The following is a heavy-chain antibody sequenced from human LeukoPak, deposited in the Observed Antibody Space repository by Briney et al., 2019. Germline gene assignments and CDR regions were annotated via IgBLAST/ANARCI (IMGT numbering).Heavy chain of an antibody. CDR3: ARDSGGSFYDFWSGYPQYYFDY. J-gene: IGHJ4*02. Sequence: VASVKVSCKASGYTFTSYGISWVRQAPGQGLEWMGWISAYNGNTNYAQKLQGRVTMTTDTSTSTAYMELRSLRSDDTAVYYCARDSGGSFYDFWSGYPQYYFDYWGQGTLVTVSS. D-gene: IGHD3-3*01. V-gene: IGHV1-18*01. CDR1: GYTFTSYG. CDR2: ISAYNGNT.